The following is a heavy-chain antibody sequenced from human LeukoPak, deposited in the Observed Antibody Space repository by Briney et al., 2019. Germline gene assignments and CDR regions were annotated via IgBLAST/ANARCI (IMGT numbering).Heavy chain of an antibody. CDR1: GITFNA. J-gene: IGHJ4*02. V-gene: IGHV3-33*01. CDR3: ARELFGSGSCPGY. Sequence: LVESGGGVVQPGTSLRLSCAASGITFNAIHWVRQAPGKGLEWVALTWYDGRNKYYADSVKGRFTISIDNSKNMVYLHMNSLRADDTAVYYCARELFGSGSCPGYWGQGTLVTVSS. CDR2: TWYDGRNK. D-gene: IGHD3-10*01.